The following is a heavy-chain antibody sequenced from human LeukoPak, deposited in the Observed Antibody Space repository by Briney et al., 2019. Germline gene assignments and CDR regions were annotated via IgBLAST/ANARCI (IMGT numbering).Heavy chain of an antibody. D-gene: IGHD2-8*01. J-gene: IGHJ5*02. Sequence: GGSLRLSCAASGFTFSDYYMSWICQAPGKGLEWVSYISSSGSTIYYADSVKGRFTISRDNAKNSLYLQMNSLRAEDAAVYYCARDEGYCTNGVPMPCYNWFDPWGQGTLVTVSS. CDR3: ARDEGYCTNGVPMPCYNWFDP. CDR1: GFTFSDYY. CDR2: ISSSGSTI. V-gene: IGHV3-11*01.